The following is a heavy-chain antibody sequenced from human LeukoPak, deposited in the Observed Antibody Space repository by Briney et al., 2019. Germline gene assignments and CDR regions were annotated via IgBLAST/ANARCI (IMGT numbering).Heavy chain of an antibody. CDR1: GFTFSDYY. CDR3: ARWEVVAAYFDY. CDR2: SRNKANSYTT. V-gene: IGHV3-72*01. D-gene: IGHD1-26*01. Sequence: GGSLRLSCAASGFTFSDYYMDWVRQAPGKGLEWVGRSRNKANSYTTEYAASVKGRFTISRDDSKNSLYLQMNSLKTEDTAVYYCARWEVVAAYFDYWGQGTLVTVSS. J-gene: IGHJ4*02.